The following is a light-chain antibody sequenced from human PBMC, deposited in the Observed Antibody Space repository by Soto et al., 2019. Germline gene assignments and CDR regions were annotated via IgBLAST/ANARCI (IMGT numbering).Light chain of an antibody. CDR3: AAWDDSLNGRV. CDR2: SYD. J-gene: IGLJ2*01. V-gene: IGLV1-44*01. CDR1: SSNIGSNT. Sequence: QTVLTQPPSASGTPGQRVTISCSGSSSNIGSNTVNWYQQFPGTAPKLLIYSYDQRPSGVPDRFSGSRSGTSASLAISGLQSEDEADYYCAAWDDSLNGRVFGGGTKLTVL.